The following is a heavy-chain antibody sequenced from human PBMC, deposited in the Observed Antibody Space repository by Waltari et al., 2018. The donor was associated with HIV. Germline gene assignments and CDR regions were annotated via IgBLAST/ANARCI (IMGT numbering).Heavy chain of an antibody. Sequence: EVKLVESGGGLIPPGGPLRLSCATSGYSFRRYSMNWVRQAPGEGLEWLAYMSADTRYPYYADSVKGRFTISRDNAEDSVYLQMTNLRVEDTAVYYCVRDYKWAFDYWGQGTRVTVSS. CDR3: VRDYKWAFDY. V-gene: IGHV3-48*01. J-gene: IGHJ4*02. CDR1: GYSFRRYS. D-gene: IGHD1-20*01. CDR2: MSADTRYP.